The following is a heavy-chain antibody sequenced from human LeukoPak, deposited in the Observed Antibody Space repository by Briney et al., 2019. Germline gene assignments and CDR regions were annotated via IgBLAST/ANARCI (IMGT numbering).Heavy chain of an antibody. CDR1: GGSISSSSYY. CDR3: ARGYGSGSYYRYYYYGMDV. CDR2: IYYSGST. D-gene: IGHD3-10*01. J-gene: IGHJ6*02. Sequence: SETLSLTCTVSGGSISSSSYYWGWIRQPPGKGLEWIGSIYYSGSTNYNPSLKSRVTISVDTSKNQFSLKLSSVTAADTAVYYCARGYGSGSYYRYYYYGMDVWGQGTTVTVSS. V-gene: IGHV4-39*07.